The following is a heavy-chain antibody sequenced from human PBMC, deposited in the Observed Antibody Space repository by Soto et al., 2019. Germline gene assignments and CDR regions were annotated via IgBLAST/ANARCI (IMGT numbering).Heavy chain of an antibody. CDR2: FLASGGNT. CDR3: ARGGATIFGVIDL. D-gene: IGHD3-3*02. V-gene: IGHV1-46*01. CDR1: GYSFFSYY. Sequence: ASVKVSCKASGYSFFSYYIHWVRQAPGQGLEWMGRFLASGGNTDYAQRFRGRVSMTRDTSSTNTVSLELTSLTSDDTAVYYCARGGATIFGVIDLWGQGTRMTVYS. J-gene: IGHJ1*01.